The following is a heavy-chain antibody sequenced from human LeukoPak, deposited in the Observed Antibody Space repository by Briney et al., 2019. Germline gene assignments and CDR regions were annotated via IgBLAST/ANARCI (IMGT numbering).Heavy chain of an antibody. J-gene: IGHJ4*02. D-gene: IGHD4-11*01. V-gene: IGHV1-18*01. CDR3: GRDTKTTVVAGGIEY. Sequence: ASVRVSCKASGYTFTNYGINWVRQAPGQGLEWMGWISAYNGDTKYAQNLQGRVTMTTDTSTSTAYMDVRSLTSDDTALYYCGRDTKTTVVAGGIEYWGQGTLVTVSS. CDR2: ISAYNGDT. CDR1: GYTFTNYG.